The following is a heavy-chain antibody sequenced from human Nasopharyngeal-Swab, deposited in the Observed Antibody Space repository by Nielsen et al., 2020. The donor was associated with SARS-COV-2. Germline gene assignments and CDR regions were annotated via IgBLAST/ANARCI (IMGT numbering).Heavy chain of an antibody. J-gene: IGHJ6*02. CDR2: IYSGGST. CDR1: GFTVSSNY. V-gene: IGHV3-66*01. CDR3: AKAPYLRGLDV. Sequence: GGSLRLSCAASGFTVSSNYMSWVRQAPGKGLEWVSVIYSGGSTYYADSMKGRFTISRDNSKNTLYLQMNSLRVEDTAVYYCAKAPYLRGLDVWGQGTTVTVSS. D-gene: IGHD2-21*01.